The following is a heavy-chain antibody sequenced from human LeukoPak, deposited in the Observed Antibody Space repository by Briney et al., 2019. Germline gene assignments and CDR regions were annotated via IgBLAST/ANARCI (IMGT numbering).Heavy chain of an antibody. CDR3: ARDRKNTMIAPRPAFDY. Sequence: GGSLRLSCEASGFTFSSYAMHWVRQAPGKGLEWVAVISYDGSNKYYADSVKGRFTISRDNSKNTLYLQMNSLRAEDTAVYYCARDRKNTMIAPRPAFDYWGQGTLVTVSS. CDR1: GFTFSSYA. CDR2: ISYDGSNK. D-gene: IGHD3-22*01. V-gene: IGHV3-30-3*01. J-gene: IGHJ4*02.